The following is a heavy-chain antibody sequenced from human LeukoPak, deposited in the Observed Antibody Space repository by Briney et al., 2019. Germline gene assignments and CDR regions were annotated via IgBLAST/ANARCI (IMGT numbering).Heavy chain of an antibody. V-gene: IGHV3-30*18. J-gene: IGHJ1*01. Sequence: GGTLRLSSAASRFTFSSYGMHWVPPAPGKGLEWVAVISYDGSNNYYADSVKGRFTISRDNSKNSLYLQMNSLRAEDTAVYYCAKSGYYDSTKQGFQHWGQGTLGTVSS. CDR1: RFTFSSYG. CDR3: AKSGYYDSTKQGFQH. D-gene: IGHD3-22*01. CDR2: ISYDGSNN.